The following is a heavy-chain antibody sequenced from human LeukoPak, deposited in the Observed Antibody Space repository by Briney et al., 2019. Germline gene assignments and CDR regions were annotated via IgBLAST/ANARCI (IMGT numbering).Heavy chain of an antibody. CDR1: GFTFSSYS. Sequence: GGSLRLSCAASGFTFSSYSMNRVRQAPGKGLEWVSSISSSSSYIYYADSVKGRFTISRDNAKNSLYLQMNSLRAEDTAVYYCARDETILWFDYWGQGTLVTVSS. J-gene: IGHJ5*01. CDR3: ARDETILWFDY. V-gene: IGHV3-21*01. CDR2: ISSSSSYI. D-gene: IGHD3-9*01.